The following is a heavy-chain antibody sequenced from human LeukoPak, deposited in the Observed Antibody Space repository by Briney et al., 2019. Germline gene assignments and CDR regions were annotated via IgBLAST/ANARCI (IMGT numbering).Heavy chain of an antibody. J-gene: IGHJ3*02. Sequence: GESLKISCKGSGYSFTSYWIGWVRPMPGKGLEWMGIIYPGDSDTRYSPSFQGQVTISADKSISTAYLQCSLKASDTAMYYCARSGSLGAFDIWGQGTMVTVSS. D-gene: IGHD1-26*01. CDR2: IYPGDSDT. CDR1: GYSFTSYW. V-gene: IGHV5-51*01. CDR3: ARSGSLGAFDI.